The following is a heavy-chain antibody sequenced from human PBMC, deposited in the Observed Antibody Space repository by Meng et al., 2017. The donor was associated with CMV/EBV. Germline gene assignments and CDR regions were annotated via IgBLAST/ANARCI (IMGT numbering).Heavy chain of an antibody. CDR1: GFTFSSYG. CDR2: IRYDGSNK. D-gene: IGHD1-26*01. CDR3: AKDRSYYYYYGMDV. J-gene: IGHJ6*02. V-gene: IGHV3-30*02. Sequence: GESLKISCAASGFTFSSYGMHWVRQAPGKGLEWVAFIRYDGSNKYYADSVKGRFTISRDNSKNTLYLQMNSLRAEDTAVYYCAKDRSYYYYYGMDVWGQGTTVTVS.